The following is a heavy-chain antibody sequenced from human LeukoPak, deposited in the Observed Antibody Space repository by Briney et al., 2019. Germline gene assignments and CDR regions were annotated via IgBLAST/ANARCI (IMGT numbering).Heavy chain of an antibody. CDR1: GYSFTSYW. Sequence: GESLKISCKGSGYSFTSYWIGWVRQMPGKGLEWMGIIYPADSDTRYSPPFQGQVTISADNSISTAYVQWTSLKASDTAMYYCARRKEVAGNYFGMDVWGPGTTVTVSS. D-gene: IGHD6-19*01. J-gene: IGHJ6*02. V-gene: IGHV5-51*01. CDR3: ARRKEVAGNYFGMDV. CDR2: IYPADSDT.